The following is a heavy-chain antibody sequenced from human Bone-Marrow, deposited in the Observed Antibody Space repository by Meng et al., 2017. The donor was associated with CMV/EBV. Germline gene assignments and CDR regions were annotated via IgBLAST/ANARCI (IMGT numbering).Heavy chain of an antibody. CDR1: GFTFGDYA. Sequence: GGSLRLSCTASGFTFGDYAMSWVRQAPGKGLEWVGFIRSKAYGGTTEYAASVKGRFTISRDDSKSIAYLQMNSLKTEDTAVYYCTRVWYYCSGGSCYSGSYYWGQGTLVTVSS. D-gene: IGHD2-15*01. CDR2: IRSKAYGGTT. J-gene: IGHJ4*02. CDR3: TRVWYYCSGGSCYSGSYY. V-gene: IGHV3-49*04.